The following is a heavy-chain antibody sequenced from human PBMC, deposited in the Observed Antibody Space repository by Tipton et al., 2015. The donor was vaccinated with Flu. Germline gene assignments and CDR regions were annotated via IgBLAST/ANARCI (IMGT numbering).Heavy chain of an antibody. CDR1: GGSISSSSYY. V-gene: IGHV4-39*07. D-gene: IGHD3-10*01. CDR3: ARDEVVQGSYYYYGMDV. J-gene: IGHJ6*02. Sequence: TLSLTCTVSGGSISSSSYYWGWIRQPSGKGLEWIGSIYYSGSTYYNPSLKSRVTISVDTSKNQFSLKLSSVTAADTAVYYCARDEVVQGSYYYYGMDVWGQGTTVTVSS. CDR2: IYYSGST.